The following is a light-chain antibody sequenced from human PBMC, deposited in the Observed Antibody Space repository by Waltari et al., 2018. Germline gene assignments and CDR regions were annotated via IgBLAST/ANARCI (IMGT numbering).Light chain of an antibody. V-gene: IGKV3-11*01. CDR1: QSVSSY. CDR2: DAS. Sequence: EILFTQSPATPSLSPRGKATLSCRASQSVSSYLAWYQQKPGQAPRLLIYDASNRATGIPARFSGSGSGTDFTLTISSLEPEDFAVYYCQQRSNWPPFTFGGGTKVEIK. CDR3: QQRSNWPPFT. J-gene: IGKJ4*01.